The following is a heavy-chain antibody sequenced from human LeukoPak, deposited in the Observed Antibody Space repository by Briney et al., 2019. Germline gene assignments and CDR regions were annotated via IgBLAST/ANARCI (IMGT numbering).Heavy chain of an antibody. V-gene: IGHV3-21*01. CDR1: GFTFSNYN. J-gene: IGHJ6*03. CDR3: ARELLTYSNHKLGHYMDV. D-gene: IGHD4-11*01. Sequence: GGSLRLSCAASGFTFSNYNMNWVRQAPGKGLEWVACISCSSSYIYYADSVKGRFTISRENAKNLLYLQMNSLRAEDTALYFCARELLTYSNHKLGHYMDVWGKGTTVTVSS. CDR2: ISCSSSYI.